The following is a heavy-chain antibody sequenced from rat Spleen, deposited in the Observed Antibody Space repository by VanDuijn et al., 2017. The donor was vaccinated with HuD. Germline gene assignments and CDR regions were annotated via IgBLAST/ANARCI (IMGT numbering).Heavy chain of an antibody. V-gene: IGHV5-29*01. D-gene: IGHD2-2*01. Sequence: EVQLVESGGGLVQPGRSMQLSCAASGFTFSDYGMAWVRQAPTKGLEWVATISYGDSSGHSSTYYRDSVKGRFTISRDNAKSTLSLQMDNLRSEDTATYYCARAGYLRDWYFDFWGPGTMVTVSS. CDR1: GFTFSDYG. CDR3: ARAGYLRDWYFDF. J-gene: IGHJ1*01. CDR2: ISYGDSSGHSST.